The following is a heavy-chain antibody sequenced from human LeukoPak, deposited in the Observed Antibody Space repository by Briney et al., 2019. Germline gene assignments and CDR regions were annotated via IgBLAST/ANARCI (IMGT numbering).Heavy chain of an antibody. CDR1: GYTSTSNY. CDR2: ISPSGGST. V-gene: IGHV1-46*01. D-gene: IGHD5-24*01. Sequence: ASVTVSCTAFGYTSTSNYMHWVRQAPGQGPEWMGVISPSGGSTTYAQKFQGRVTLTRDMSTSTDYLELSSLRSEDTAVYYCARDNSVRDEAWWFNPWGQGTLVTVSS. J-gene: IGHJ5*02. CDR3: ARDNSVRDEAWWFNP.